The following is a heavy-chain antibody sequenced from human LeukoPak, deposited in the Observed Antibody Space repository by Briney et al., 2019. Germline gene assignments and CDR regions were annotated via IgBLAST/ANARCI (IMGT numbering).Heavy chain of an antibody. Sequence: GGSLRLSCSASGFTFSSYGMSWVRQAPEKGLQWVSAISGGGVSTYYADSVRGRFTISRDNSKNTLYLQMNSLRAEDTAVYYCTRQEYSGSYRRRAFDIWGQGTMVTVSS. CDR2: ISGGGVST. CDR1: GFTFSSYG. J-gene: IGHJ3*02. V-gene: IGHV3-23*01. D-gene: IGHD1-26*01. CDR3: TRQEYSGSYRRRAFDI.